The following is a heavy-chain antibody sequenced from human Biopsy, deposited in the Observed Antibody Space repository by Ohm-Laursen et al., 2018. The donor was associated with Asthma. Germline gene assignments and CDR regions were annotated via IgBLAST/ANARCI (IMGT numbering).Heavy chain of an antibody. J-gene: IGHJ6*02. V-gene: IGHV1-18*01. CDR1: GYTFNSAG. CDR2: ISVYNGNT. D-gene: IGHD3-10*01. CDR3: ARAVDYSHYYGIDV. Sequence: ASVRVSCKTSGYTFNSAGITWVRQAPGQGLEWMGWISVYNGNTKVTQKLQDRVTMITDTSTSTAYMELRSLRSDDTAVYFCARAVDYSHYYGIDVWGQGTTVTVS.